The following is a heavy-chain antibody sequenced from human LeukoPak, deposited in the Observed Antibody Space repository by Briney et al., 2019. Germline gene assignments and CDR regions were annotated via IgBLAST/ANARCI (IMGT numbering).Heavy chain of an antibody. Sequence: PSETLSLTCTVSGGSISSSSYYWGWIRQPPGRGLEWIGSIYYSGSTYYNPSLKSRVTISVDTSKNQFSLKLSSVTAADTAVYYCAREADLRYFDWSIGYYYYYYMDVWGKGTTVTISS. V-gene: IGHV4-39*02. J-gene: IGHJ6*03. CDR3: AREADLRYFDWSIGYYYYYYMDV. CDR1: GGSISSSSYY. CDR2: IYYSGST. D-gene: IGHD3-9*01.